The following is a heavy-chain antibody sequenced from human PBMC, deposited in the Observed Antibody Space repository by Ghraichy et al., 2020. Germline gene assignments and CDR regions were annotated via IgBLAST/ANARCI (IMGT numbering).Heavy chain of an antibody. CDR1: GFTFSNAW. Sequence: GGSLRLSCAASGFTFSNAWMSWVRQAPGKGLEWVGRIKSKTDGGTTDYAAPVKGRFTISRDDSKNTLYLQMNSLKTEDTAVYYCTTVIAAAQGGYSDGIDVWGQGTTVTVSS. D-gene: IGHD6-13*01. J-gene: IGHJ6*02. CDR3: TTVIAAAQGGYSDGIDV. CDR2: IKSKTDGGTT. V-gene: IGHV3-15*01.